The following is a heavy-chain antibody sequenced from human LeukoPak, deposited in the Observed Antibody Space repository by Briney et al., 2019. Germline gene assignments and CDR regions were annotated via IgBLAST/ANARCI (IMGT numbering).Heavy chain of an antibody. CDR1: GFTFSSYW. Sequence: GGSLRLSCAASGFTFSSYWMSWVRQAPGKGLEWVANIKQDGSEKYYVDSVKGRFTISRDNAKNSLYLQMNSLRAEDTAVYYCAREGDYYDSSGYYLHSPSLIFDYWGQGTLVTVSS. V-gene: IGHV3-7*01. CDR3: AREGDYYDSSGYYLHSPSLIFDY. CDR2: IKQDGSEK. D-gene: IGHD3-22*01. J-gene: IGHJ4*02.